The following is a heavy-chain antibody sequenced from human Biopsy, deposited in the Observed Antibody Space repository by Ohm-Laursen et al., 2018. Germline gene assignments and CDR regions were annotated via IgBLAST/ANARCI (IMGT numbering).Heavy chain of an antibody. D-gene: IGHD6-13*01. CDR1: GFSLSARGMC. V-gene: IGHV2-70*11. Sequence: TQTLTLTCSFSGFSLSARGMCVSWIRQAPGKALEWLARADWDDYKDYSASLQTKLSISKDTSNDQVVLTVNNVDSADTATYYCARTPILIVSAGLVYRHRRHLQGMDVWGQGIAVTVS. J-gene: IGHJ6*02. CDR2: ADWDDYK. CDR3: ARTPILIVSAGLVYRHRRHLQGMDV.